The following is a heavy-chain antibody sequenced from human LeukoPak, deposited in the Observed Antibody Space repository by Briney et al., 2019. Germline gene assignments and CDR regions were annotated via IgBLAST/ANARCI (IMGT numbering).Heavy chain of an antibody. CDR1: GSSISSSSYY. V-gene: IGHV4-61*01. CDR2: IYYSGST. CDR3: ARAVGYYYMDV. Sequence: SETLSLTCTVSGSSISSSSYYWSWIRQPQGKRLEWIGYIYYSGSTNYNPSLKSRVTISVDTSKNQFSLKLSSVTAADTAVYYCARAVGYYYMDVWGKGTTVTVSS. J-gene: IGHJ6*03. D-gene: IGHD2-15*01.